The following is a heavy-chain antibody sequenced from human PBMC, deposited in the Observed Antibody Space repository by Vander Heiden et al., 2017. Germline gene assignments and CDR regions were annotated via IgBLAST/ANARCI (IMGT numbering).Heavy chain of an antibody. CDR2: MSWNSGSI. V-gene: IGHV3-9*01. CDR3: AKGSDLSSSGWIDY. CDR1: GFTFDDYA. Sequence: EVQLVESGGGLVQPGRSLRLSCAASGFTFDDYAMHWVRQAPGKGLEWVSGMSWNSGSIGYADSVKGRLTISRDNAKNSLYLQMNSLRAEDTALYYCAKGSDLSSSGWIDYWGQGTLVTVSS. D-gene: IGHD6-19*01. J-gene: IGHJ4*02.